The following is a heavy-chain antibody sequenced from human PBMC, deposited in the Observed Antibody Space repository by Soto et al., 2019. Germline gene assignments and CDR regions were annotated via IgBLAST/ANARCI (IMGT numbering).Heavy chain of an antibody. Sequence: SETLSLTCTFSGGSITNGDYYWSWIRQPPGKGLEWIGYIYYSGSTYYSPSLRGRVTISVDTSKNQFSLKLSSVTAADTAVYYCARGRSRLVPHHRFDYWGQGTLVTVSS. J-gene: IGHJ4*02. D-gene: IGHD3-9*01. CDR1: GGSITNGDYY. CDR2: IYYSGST. CDR3: ARGRSRLVPHHRFDY. V-gene: IGHV4-30-4*01.